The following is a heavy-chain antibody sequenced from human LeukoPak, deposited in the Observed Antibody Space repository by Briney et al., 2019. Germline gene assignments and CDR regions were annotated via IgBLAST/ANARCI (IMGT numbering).Heavy chain of an antibody. CDR3: ARGVRRPYGSGVVNWFDP. Sequence: SETLSLTCAVYGGSFSGYYWSWIRQPPGKGLEWIGEINHSGGTNYNPSLKSRVTISVDTSKNQFSLKLSSVTAADTAVYYCARGVRRPYGSGVVNWFDPWGQGTLVTVSS. V-gene: IGHV4-34*01. CDR2: INHSGGT. D-gene: IGHD3-10*01. CDR1: GGSFSGYY. J-gene: IGHJ5*02.